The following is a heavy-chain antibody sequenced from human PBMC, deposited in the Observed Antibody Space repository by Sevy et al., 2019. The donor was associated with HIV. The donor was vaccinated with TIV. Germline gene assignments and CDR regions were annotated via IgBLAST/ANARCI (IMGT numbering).Heavy chain of an antibody. Sequence: SKTLSLTCAVYGGSFSAYYWNWIRQPPGKGLEWIGEINHSGSTNYNPSLKSRVTMSVDTSKKQFSLKLSSVTAADTAVYYCARVLADDYIWGSHRPKYYFDFWGQGTLVTVSS. CDR3: ARVLADDYIWGSHRPKYYFDF. CDR1: GGSFSAYY. J-gene: IGHJ4*02. V-gene: IGHV4-34*01. D-gene: IGHD3-16*02. CDR2: INHSGST.